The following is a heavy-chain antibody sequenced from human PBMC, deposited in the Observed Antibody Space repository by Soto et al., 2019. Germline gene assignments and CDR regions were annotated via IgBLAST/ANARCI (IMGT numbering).Heavy chain of an antibody. CDR1: GFTFSSYP. CDR2: ISYDENER. Sequence: EQLVESGGGVVQPGRSLRLSCAASGFTFSSYPMYWVRQPPGKGLECMAVISYDENERYYADSVKGRFTISRDNSNNALYLQMDTVRAEDTALYYCVRGDRDGDNHLIYWGQGTQVTVSS. V-gene: IGHV3-30-3*01. J-gene: IGHJ4*02. CDR3: VRGDRDGDNHLIY.